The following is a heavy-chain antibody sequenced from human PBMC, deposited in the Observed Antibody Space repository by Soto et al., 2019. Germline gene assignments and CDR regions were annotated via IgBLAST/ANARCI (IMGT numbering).Heavy chain of an antibody. Sequence: VQLVQSGEGLVQHRGSLRLSCAASGFAFSTYNMNWVRQAPGKGLEWVSYISSSSSTIYYADSVKVRLTISRDNAKNSLYLEMNRLRDEDTAVYYCARDRKVGAAPFDYWGQGTLVTVSS. V-gene: IGHV3-48*02. D-gene: IGHD2-15*01. CDR3: ARDRKVGAAPFDY. J-gene: IGHJ4*02. CDR1: GFAFSTYN. CDR2: ISSSSSTI.